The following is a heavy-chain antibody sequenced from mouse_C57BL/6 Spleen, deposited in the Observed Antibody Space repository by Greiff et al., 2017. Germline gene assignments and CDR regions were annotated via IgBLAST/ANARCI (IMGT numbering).Heavy chain of an antibody. J-gene: IGHJ4*01. D-gene: IGHD3-1*01. V-gene: IGHV5-9-1*02. CDR1: GFTFSSYA. CDR2: ISSGGDYI. CDR3: TRGHPSDAMDD. Sequence: EVKVVESGEGLVKPGGSLKLSCAASGFTFSSYAMSWVRQTPEKRLEWVAYISSGGDYIYYADTVKGRFTISRDNARNTLYLQMSSLKSEDTAMYYCTRGHPSDAMDDWGQGTSVTVSS.